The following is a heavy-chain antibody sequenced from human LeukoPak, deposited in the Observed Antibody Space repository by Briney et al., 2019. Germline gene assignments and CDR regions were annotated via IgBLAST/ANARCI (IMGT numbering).Heavy chain of an antibody. D-gene: IGHD3-16*02. J-gene: IGHJ5*02. V-gene: IGHV4-39*07. CDR3: ARSDHAVIPQFDP. CDR2: IYYSGST. CDR1: GGSISSSSYY. Sequence: PSETLSLTCTVSGGSISSSSYYWGWIRQPPGKGLKWIGSIYYSGSTYYNPSLKSRVTISVDTSKNQFSLKLSSVTAADTAVYYCARSDHAVIPQFDPWGQGTLVTVSS.